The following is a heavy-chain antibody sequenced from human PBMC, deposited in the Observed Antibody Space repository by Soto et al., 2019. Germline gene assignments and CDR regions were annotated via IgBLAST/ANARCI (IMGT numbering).Heavy chain of an antibody. CDR2: IIPIFGPA. CDR3: ATGSFTSTGGRIGYHYNAMDV. V-gene: IGHV1-69*13. Sequence: ASVKVSCKASGGTFSSHSINWVRQAPGQGLEWMGGIIPIFGPANFAKNFQGRVTITADESTTTAYMELSSLTSEDTAVYYCATGSFTSTGGRIGYHYNAMDVWGQGTTVTVSS. J-gene: IGHJ6*02. CDR1: GGTFSSHS. D-gene: IGHD1-1*01.